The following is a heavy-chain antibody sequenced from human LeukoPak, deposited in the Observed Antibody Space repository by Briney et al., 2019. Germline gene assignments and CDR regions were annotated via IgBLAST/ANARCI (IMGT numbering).Heavy chain of an antibody. Sequence: GGSLRLSCAASGFTFSSYAMSWVRQAPGKWLEWVSAISGSGGSTYYADSVKGRFTIARDNSKNTLYLQMNSLRAEDTAVYYCAKDRLALAVAVYFDYWGQGTLVTVSS. D-gene: IGHD6-19*01. V-gene: IGHV3-23*01. CDR2: ISGSGGST. CDR3: AKDRLALAVAVYFDY. CDR1: GFTFSSYA. J-gene: IGHJ4*02.